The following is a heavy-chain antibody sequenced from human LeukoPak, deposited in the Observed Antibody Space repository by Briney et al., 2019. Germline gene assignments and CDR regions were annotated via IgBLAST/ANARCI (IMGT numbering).Heavy chain of an antibody. CDR3: AKDKVGVLWFGEFPTLDY. Sequence: GRSLRLSCAASGFTFSSYGMHWVRQAPGKGLEWVAVISYDGSNNYYADSVKGRFTISRDNSKNTLYLQMNSLRAEDTAVYYCAKDKVGVLWFGEFPTLDYWGQGTLVTVSS. V-gene: IGHV3-30*18. CDR1: GFTFSSYG. CDR2: ISYDGSNN. D-gene: IGHD3-10*01. J-gene: IGHJ4*02.